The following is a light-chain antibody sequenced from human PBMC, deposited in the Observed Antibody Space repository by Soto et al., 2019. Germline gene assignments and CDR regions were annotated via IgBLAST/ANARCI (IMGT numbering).Light chain of an antibody. CDR1: SSNIGAGYD. CDR2: GNS. Sequence: QLVLTQPPSVSGAPGQRVTISCTGSSSNIGAGYDVHWYQQLPGTAPKLLIYGNSNRPSGVPDRFFGSKSDTSASLAITGLQAEDEADYYCQSYDSSLSSVVFGGGTKLTVL. CDR3: QSYDSSLSSVV. J-gene: IGLJ2*01. V-gene: IGLV1-40*01.